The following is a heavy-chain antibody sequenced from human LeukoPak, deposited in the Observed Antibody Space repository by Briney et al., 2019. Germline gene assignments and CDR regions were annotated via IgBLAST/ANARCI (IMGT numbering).Heavy chain of an antibody. CDR1: GYSFTSYW. CDR3: ARHLTYASAWYCPDY. CDR2: IYPGDSGT. V-gene: IGHV5-51*01. J-gene: IGHJ4*02. D-gene: IGHD6-19*01. Sequence: SGESLKISCKGSGYSFTSYWICWVRQMPGKGLEWMGIIYPGDSGTRYSPSFQGQVTISADKSISTAYLQWSSLKASDTAMYYCARHLTYASAWYCPDYWGQGTLVTVSS.